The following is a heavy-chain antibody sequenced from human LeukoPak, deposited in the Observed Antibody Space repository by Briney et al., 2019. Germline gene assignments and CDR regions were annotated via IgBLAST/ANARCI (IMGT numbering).Heavy chain of an antibody. CDR3: ARAFSGSYRGYFDY. D-gene: IGHD1-26*01. Sequence: PSETLSLTCTVSGGSISSYYWSWIRQPPGKGLEWIGEINHSGSTNYNPSLKSRVTISVDTSKNQFSLKLSSVTAADTAVYYCARAFSGSYRGYFDYWGQGTLVTVSS. J-gene: IGHJ4*02. CDR2: INHSGST. CDR1: GGSISSYY. V-gene: IGHV4-34*01.